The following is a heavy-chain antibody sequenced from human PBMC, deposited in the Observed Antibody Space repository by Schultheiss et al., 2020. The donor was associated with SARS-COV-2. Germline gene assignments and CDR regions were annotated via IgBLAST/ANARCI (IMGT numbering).Heavy chain of an antibody. CDR1: GFTFSSYS. Sequence: GGSLRLSCAASGFTFSSYSMNWVRQAPGKGLEWVSSISSSSSYIYYADSVKGRFTISRDNAKNSLYLQMNSLRAEDTAVYYCAISMVRGVMDVWGQGTTVTVSS. J-gene: IGHJ6*02. V-gene: IGHV3-21*01. D-gene: IGHD3-10*01. CDR2: ISSSSSYI. CDR3: AISMVRGVMDV.